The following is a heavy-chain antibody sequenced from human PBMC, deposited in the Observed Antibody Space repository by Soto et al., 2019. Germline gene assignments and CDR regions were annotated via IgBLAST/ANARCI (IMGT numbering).Heavy chain of an antibody. J-gene: IGHJ4*02. Sequence: SVKVSCKASGGTFSIYAISCVLQSPLQWLEWMGGIIPIFGTANYAQKFQGRVTITADKSTSTAYMELSSLRSEDTAVYYCATPYYYDSSGYGLYYFDYWGQGTLVTVSS. CDR1: GGTFSIYA. CDR3: ATPYYYDSSGYGLYYFDY. CDR2: IIPIFGTA. V-gene: IGHV1-69*06. D-gene: IGHD3-22*01.